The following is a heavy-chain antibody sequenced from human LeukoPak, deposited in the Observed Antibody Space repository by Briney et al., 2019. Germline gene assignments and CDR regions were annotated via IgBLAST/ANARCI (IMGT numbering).Heavy chain of an antibody. CDR3: ARDQEAFDY. CDR2: IYPRDGST. J-gene: IGHJ4*02. Sequence: ASETVSCKASGYSFTSNYIHWVRQAPGQGLEWMGMIYPRDGSTSYAQKFQGRVTVTRDTSTSTVHMELSGLRSEDTAVYYCARDQEAFDYWGQGTLVTVSS. V-gene: IGHV1-46*01. CDR1: GYSFTSNY.